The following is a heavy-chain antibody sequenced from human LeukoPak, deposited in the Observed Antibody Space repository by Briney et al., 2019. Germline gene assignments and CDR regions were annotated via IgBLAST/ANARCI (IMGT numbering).Heavy chain of an antibody. D-gene: IGHD5-18*01. V-gene: IGHV3-7*01. Sequence: GGSLRLSCAASGFTFSSYWMSWVRQAPGKGLEWVANIKQDGSEKYYVDSVKGRFTISRDNSKNTLYLQMNSLRAEDTAVYYCAKDTAGLYWYFDLWGRGTLVTVSS. CDR2: IKQDGSEK. CDR1: GFTFSSYW. CDR3: AKDTAGLYWYFDL. J-gene: IGHJ2*01.